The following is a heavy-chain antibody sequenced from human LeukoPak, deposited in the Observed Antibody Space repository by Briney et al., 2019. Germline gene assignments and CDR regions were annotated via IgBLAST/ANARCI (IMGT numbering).Heavy chain of an antibody. J-gene: IGHJ4*02. D-gene: IGHD1-1*01. CDR1: GYSFTSYW. CDR3: ARHETGPYFDY. Sequence: GESLKISCKGSGYSFTSYWIGWVRQMLGKGLECMGIIYPGDSDTRYSPSFQGQVTISADRSISTAYLQWSSLKASDTAMYYCARHETGPYFDYWGQGTLVTVSS. V-gene: IGHV5-51*01. CDR2: IYPGDSDT.